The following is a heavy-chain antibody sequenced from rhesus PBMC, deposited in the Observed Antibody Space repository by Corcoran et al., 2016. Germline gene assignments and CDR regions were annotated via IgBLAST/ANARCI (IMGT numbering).Heavy chain of an antibody. Sequence: QLQLQESGPGLVKPSETLSLTCAVSGGSISSNYWSWIRQPPGKGLEWIGRISGSSGSPNYQPSPLYLVTILKDASKNQCSLKLSSVTAADTAVYYCGSASWNGVLDSWGKGVVVTVSS. CDR1: GGSISSNY. CDR2: ISGSSGSP. CDR3: GSASWNGVLDS. J-gene: IGHJ6*01. V-gene: IGHV4-173*01. D-gene: IGHD6-25*01.